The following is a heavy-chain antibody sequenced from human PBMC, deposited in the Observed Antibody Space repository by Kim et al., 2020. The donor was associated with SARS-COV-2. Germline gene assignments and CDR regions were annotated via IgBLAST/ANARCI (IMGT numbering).Heavy chain of an antibody. D-gene: IGHD2-15*01. J-gene: IGHJ4*02. CDR3: ARDCAGVCYDN. Sequence: YSVEAVQGRFTVSRDNANTSLYVQMNGLRSEYTAVYYCARDCAGVCYDNWGQGTLVTVSS. V-gene: IGHV3-7*01.